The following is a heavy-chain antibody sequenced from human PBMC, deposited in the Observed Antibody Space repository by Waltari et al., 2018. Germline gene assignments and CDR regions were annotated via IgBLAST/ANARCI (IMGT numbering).Heavy chain of an antibody. V-gene: IGHV3-66*02. CDR1: GFTVSRNY. CDR3: ARAGGGFYYYGMDV. CDR2: IYSGGST. J-gene: IGHJ6*02. Sequence: EVQLVESGGGLVQPGGSLRLCCSASGFTVSRNYLSWVRQAPGKGLEWVSVIYSGGSTYYADSVKGRFTISRDNSKNTLYLQMNSLRAEDTAVYYCARAGGGFYYYGMDVWGQGTTVTVSS.